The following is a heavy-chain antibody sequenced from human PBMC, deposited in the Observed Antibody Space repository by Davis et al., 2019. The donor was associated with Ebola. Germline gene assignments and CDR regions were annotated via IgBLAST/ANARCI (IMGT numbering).Heavy chain of an antibody. V-gene: IGHV1-69*06. Sequence: SVKVSCKASGGTFSSYAISWVRQAPGQGLEWMGGIIPMFGTANYAQKFQGRVTITADKSTSTAYMELSSLRSEDTAVYYCASTGIAARGPYYYGMDVWGQGTTVTVSS. D-gene: IGHD6-6*01. CDR2: IIPMFGTA. J-gene: IGHJ6*02. CDR3: ASTGIAARGPYYYGMDV. CDR1: GGTFSSYA.